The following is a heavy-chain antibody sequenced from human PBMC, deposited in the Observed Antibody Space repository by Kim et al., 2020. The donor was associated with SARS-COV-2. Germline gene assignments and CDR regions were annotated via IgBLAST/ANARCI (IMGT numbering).Heavy chain of an antibody. CDR3: AKEREVRRPRRRSAVSSFYF. CDR1: GFTFSSYA. V-gene: IGHV3-33*06. J-gene: IGHJ4*02. D-gene: IGHD6-25*01. CDR2: IWYDGSNK. Sequence: GVSLRLSCAASGFTFSSYAMHWVRQAPGKGLEWVAVIWYDGSNKYYADSVKGRFTISRDNSKNTLYLQMNSLRAEDTAVYYCAKEREVRRPRRRSAVSSFYFWGRGSLVTVSS.